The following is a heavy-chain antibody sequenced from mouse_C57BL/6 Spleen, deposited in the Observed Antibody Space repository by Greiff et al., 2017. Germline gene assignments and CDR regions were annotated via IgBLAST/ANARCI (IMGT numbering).Heavy chain of an antibody. D-gene: IGHD2-3*01. Sequence: EVKLMESGPGLVKPSQSLSLTCSVTGYSITSGYYWNWIRQFPGNKLEWMGYISYDGSNNYNPSLKNRISITRDTSKNKFFLKLKSVTTEDTATYYCANGYYGYYYAMDYWGQGTSVTVSS. CDR2: ISYDGSN. J-gene: IGHJ4*01. CDR1: GYSITSGYY. V-gene: IGHV3-6*01. CDR3: ANGYYGYYYAMDY.